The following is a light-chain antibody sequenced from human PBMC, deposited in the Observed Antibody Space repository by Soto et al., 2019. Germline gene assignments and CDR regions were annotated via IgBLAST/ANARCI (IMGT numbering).Light chain of an antibody. V-gene: IGLV1-40*01. CDR2: TNN. J-gene: IGLJ1*01. CDR1: NSNIGAGYD. CDR3: QSYDSRLSAYV. Sequence: SLLTQPPSVSGAPGRRVTMSCTGSNSNIGAGYDVHWYLQLPGTAPKLLVYTNNNRPSGVPDRFSGSKSGTSASLAITGLQAEDEADYYCQSYDSRLSAYVFGTGTKVTVL.